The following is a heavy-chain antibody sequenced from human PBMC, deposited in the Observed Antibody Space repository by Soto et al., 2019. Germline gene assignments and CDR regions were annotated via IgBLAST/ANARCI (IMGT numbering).Heavy chain of an antibody. CDR2: IYNSENI. Sequence: PSETLSLTCTVSGGTIIDYYWSWIRQPPGKELEWIRYIYNSENINYNPSLKIRVTTSVDTSKKQFSLNLTSVTAADTAVYYCARVPCRWVQGTLVTVSS. J-gene: IGHJ4*02. CDR1: GGTIIDYY. CDR3: ARVPCR. V-gene: IGHV4-59*12. D-gene: IGHD2-2*01.